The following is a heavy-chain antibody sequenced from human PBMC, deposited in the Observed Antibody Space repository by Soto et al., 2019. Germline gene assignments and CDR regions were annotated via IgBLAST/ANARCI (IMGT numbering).Heavy chain of an antibody. V-gene: IGHV3-30*02. J-gene: IGHJ3*02. CDR3: AKSSSSSWYGGAFDI. D-gene: IGHD6-13*01. Sequence: ESVKGRFTISRGNSKNTLSLQMNSLRAEDTAVYYCAKSSSSSWYGGAFDIWGQGTMVTVSS.